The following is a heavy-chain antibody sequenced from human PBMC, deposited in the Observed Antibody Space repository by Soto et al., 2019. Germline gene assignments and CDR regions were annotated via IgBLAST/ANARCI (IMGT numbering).Heavy chain of an antibody. CDR3: AKDRRQLWEKAYGMDV. CDR1: GFTFSSYG. Sequence: QVQLVESGGGVVQPGRSLRLSCAASGFTFSSYGMHWVRQAPGKGLEWVAVISYDGSNKFYGDSVKGRFTISRDNSRNTLYLQINSLRPEDTAVYHCAKDRRQLWEKAYGMDVW. D-gene: IGHD5-18*01. J-gene: IGHJ6*01. CDR2: ISYDGSNK. V-gene: IGHV3-30*18.